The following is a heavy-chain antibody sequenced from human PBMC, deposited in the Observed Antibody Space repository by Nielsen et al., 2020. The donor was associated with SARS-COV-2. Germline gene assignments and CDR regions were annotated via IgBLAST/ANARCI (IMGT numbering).Heavy chain of an antibody. D-gene: IGHD3-22*01. CDR2: IYYSGST. CDR3: ARDRDSSGLVDY. Sequence: WIRQSPGRGLEWIGYIYYSGSTNYNPSLKSRVTISVDTSKNQFSLKLSSVTAADTAVYYCARDRDSSGLVDYWGQGTLVTVSS. J-gene: IGHJ4*02. V-gene: IGHV4-59*01.